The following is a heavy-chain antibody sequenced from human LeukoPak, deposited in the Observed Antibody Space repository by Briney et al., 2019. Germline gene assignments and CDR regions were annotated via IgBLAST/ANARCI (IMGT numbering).Heavy chain of an antibody. CDR2: IIPIFGTA. D-gene: IGHD1-7*01. CDR3: AREPRGRITGTTGPYYYYMDV. Sequence: SVKVSCKASGGTFSSYAISWVRQAPGQGLEWMGGIIPIFGTANYAQKFQGRVTIAADESTSTAYMELSSLRSEDTAVYYCAREPRGRITGTTGPYYYYMDVWGKGTTVTVSS. J-gene: IGHJ6*03. V-gene: IGHV1-69*13. CDR1: GGTFSSYA.